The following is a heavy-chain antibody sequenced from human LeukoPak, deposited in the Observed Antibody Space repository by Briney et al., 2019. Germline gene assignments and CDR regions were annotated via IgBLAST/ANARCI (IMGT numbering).Heavy chain of an antibody. V-gene: IGHV1-2*04. Sequence: GASVKVSCKASGGTFSSYAISWVRQAPGQGLEWMGWINPNSGGTNYAQKFQGWVTMTRDTSISTAYMELSRLRSDDTAVYYCARSGFSSGYLFHFDYWGQGTLVTVSS. CDR2: INPNSGGT. D-gene: IGHD3-22*01. J-gene: IGHJ4*02. CDR1: GGTFSSYA. CDR3: ARSGFSSGYLFHFDY.